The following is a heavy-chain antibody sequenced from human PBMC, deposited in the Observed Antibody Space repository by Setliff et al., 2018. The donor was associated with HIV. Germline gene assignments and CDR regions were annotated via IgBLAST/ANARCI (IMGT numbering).Heavy chain of an antibody. CDR1: GYSFVSYW. CDR3: ARHITNPRWAYLYY. CDR2: VYPPDSET. D-gene: IGHD1-20*01. V-gene: IGHV5-51*01. J-gene: IGHJ4*02. Sequence: GESLKISCQGFGYSFVSYWIGWVRHRPGKGLEWMAIVYPPDSETVYSPSFQGQVTISVDNSISTTYLQWSSLRASDTAMYYCARHITNPRWAYLYYWGQGTPVTVSS.